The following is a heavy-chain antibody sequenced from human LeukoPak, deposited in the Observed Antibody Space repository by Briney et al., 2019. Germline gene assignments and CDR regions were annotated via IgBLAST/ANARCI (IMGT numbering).Heavy chain of an antibody. CDR3: AKDSSGWFVYQKHHDAFDI. Sequence: PGGSLRLSCAASGLTFSSYAMSWVRQAPGKGLEWVSAISGSGGSTYYADSVKGRFTISRDNSKNTLYLQMNSLRAEDTAVYYCAKDSSGWFVYQKHHDAFDIWGQGTMVTVSS. V-gene: IGHV3-23*01. CDR1: GLTFSSYA. D-gene: IGHD6-19*01. CDR2: ISGSGGST. J-gene: IGHJ3*02.